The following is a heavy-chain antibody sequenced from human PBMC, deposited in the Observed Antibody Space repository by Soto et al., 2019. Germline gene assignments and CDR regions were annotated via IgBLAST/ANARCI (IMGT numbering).Heavy chain of an antibody. Sequence: LETLSLTCTVYARSFSGYYWSWIRLPPGKGREWIGEVMHTGRTKYNPSLKGRVTISVDTSQYEFSVILSSGTAAETPVYYCARSPKSNDFPYYSDCGGKGTKVT. V-gene: IGHV4-34*12. CDR2: VMHTGRT. CDR3: ARSPKSNDFPYYSDC. D-gene: IGHD2-21*02. J-gene: IGHJ4*02. CDR1: ARSFSGYY.